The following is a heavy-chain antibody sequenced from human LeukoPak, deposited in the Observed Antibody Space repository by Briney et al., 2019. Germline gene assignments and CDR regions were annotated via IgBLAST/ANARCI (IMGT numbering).Heavy chain of an antibody. CDR2: VSDTGRA. D-gene: IGHD3-9*01. V-gene: IGHV4-4*07. Sequence: SETLSLTCTVSIGPLNSYFWTWVRQPAGKGLEWIGRVSDTGRAYYNPSLESRVTISLDTSKNQFSLKVTSVTAADTAVYYCARGKEMTRTSGYYSFDFWSQGTLVSVSS. CDR1: IGPLNSYF. J-gene: IGHJ4*02. CDR3: ARGKEMTRTSGYYSFDF.